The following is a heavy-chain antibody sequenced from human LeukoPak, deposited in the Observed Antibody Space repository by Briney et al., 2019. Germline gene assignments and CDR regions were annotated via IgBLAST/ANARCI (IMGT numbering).Heavy chain of an antibody. J-gene: IGHJ4*02. CDR3: ARGVVRYFDY. CDR2: ISNNGGYT. D-gene: IGHD3-9*01. CDR1: GFTFSSSA. Sequence: GGSLRLSCAASGFTFSSSAMSWVRQAPGKGLEWVSAISNNGGYTYYADSVKGRFTISRDNAKNSLYLQMNSLRAEDTAVYYCARGVVRYFDYWGQGALVTVSS. V-gene: IGHV3-21*01.